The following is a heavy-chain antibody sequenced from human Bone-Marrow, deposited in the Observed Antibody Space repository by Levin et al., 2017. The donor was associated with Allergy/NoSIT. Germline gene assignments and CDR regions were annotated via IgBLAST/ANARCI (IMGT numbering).Heavy chain of an antibody. CDR1: GFTFSSYA. D-gene: IGHD5-12*01. CDR2: ISYDGSNK. V-gene: IGHV3-30*04. CDR3: ARAPGLRSGLYWYFDL. Sequence: GGSLRLSCAASGFTFSSYAMHWVRQAPGKGLEWVAVISYDGSNKYYADSVKGRFTISRDNSKNTLYLQMNSLRAEDTAVYYCARAPGLRSGLYWYFDLWGRGTLVTVSS. J-gene: IGHJ2*01.